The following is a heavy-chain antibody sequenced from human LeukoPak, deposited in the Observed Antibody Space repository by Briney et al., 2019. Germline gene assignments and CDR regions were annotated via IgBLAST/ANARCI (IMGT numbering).Heavy chain of an antibody. D-gene: IGHD4-23*01. Sequence: SETLSLTCTVSGGSISSYYWSWIRQPAGKGPEWIGRIYTSGSTNYNPSLKSRVTMSVDTSKNQFSLKLSSVTAADTAVYYCARISYGSTVVTPGDAFDIWGQGTMVTVSS. CDR2: IYTSGST. V-gene: IGHV4-4*07. CDR3: ARISYGSTVVTPGDAFDI. J-gene: IGHJ3*02. CDR1: GGSISSYY.